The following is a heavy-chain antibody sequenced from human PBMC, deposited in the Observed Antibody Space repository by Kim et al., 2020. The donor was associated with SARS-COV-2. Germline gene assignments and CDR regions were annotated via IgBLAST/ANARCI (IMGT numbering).Heavy chain of an antibody. D-gene: IGHD3-22*01. J-gene: IGHJ4*02. CDR1: GFTFSNYG. CDR3: AKVLGHLDTSGYFDLDY. V-gene: IGHV3-30*18. CDR2: ISYDGSSK. Sequence: GGSLRLSCAASGFTFSNYGMQWVRQTPGKGLEWVTVISYDGSSKYYADSVKGRFTISRDNSKNTLYLQMNSLRAEDTAVYYCAKVLGHLDTSGYFDLDYWGQGTLVTVSS.